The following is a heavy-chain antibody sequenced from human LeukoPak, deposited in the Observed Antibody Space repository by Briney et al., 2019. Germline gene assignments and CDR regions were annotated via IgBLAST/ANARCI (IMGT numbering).Heavy chain of an antibody. CDR2: ISSSGSTI. Sequence: GRSLRLSCAASGFTFSDYYMSWIRQAPGKGLEWVSYISSSGSTIYYADSVKGRFTISRDNAKNSLYLQMNSLRAEDTAVYYCARDDGSYSAYYYYGMDVWGQGTTVTVSS. J-gene: IGHJ6*02. D-gene: IGHD1-26*01. CDR3: ARDDGSYSAYYYYGMDV. CDR1: GFTFSDYY. V-gene: IGHV3-11*01.